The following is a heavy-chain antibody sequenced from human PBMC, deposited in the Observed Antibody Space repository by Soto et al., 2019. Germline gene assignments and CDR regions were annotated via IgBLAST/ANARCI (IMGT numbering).Heavy chain of an antibody. Sequence: SVKVSCKASGFTFTSSAMQWVRQARGQRLEWIGWIVVGSGNTNYAQKFQERVTITRDMSTSTAYMELSSLRSEDTAVYYCAAGYCSSTSCYWVDYYGMDVWGQGTTVTVSS. J-gene: IGHJ6*02. D-gene: IGHD2-2*01. CDR2: IVVGSGNT. CDR1: GFTFTSSA. CDR3: AAGYCSSTSCYWVDYYGMDV. V-gene: IGHV1-58*02.